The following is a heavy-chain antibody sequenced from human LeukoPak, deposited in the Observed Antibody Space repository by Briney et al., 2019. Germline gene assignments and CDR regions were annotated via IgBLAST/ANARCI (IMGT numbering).Heavy chain of an antibody. V-gene: IGHV4-59*08. CDR1: GGSISSYY. J-gene: IGHJ3*02. CDR2: ISYSGST. Sequence: SETLSLTCTVSGGSISSYYWSWIRQPPGKGLEWIGYISYSGSTDYNPSPKSRVTISIDTSKNQFSLKLRSVTAADTAIYYCARQGYDILTGYIDAFDIWGQGTMVTVSS. CDR3: ARQGYDILTGYIDAFDI. D-gene: IGHD3-9*01.